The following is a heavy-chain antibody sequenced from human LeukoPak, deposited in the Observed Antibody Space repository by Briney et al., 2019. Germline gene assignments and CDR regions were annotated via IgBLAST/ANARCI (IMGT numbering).Heavy chain of an antibody. Sequence: PGGSLRLSCAASGFTFSSYGMHWVRQAPGKGLEWVAVIWYDGSNKYYADSVKGRFTISRDNSKNTLYLQMNSLRAEDTAVYYCARGIVTANPYGMDVWGQGTTVTVSS. CDR1: GFTFSSYG. V-gene: IGHV3-33*01. CDR3: ARGIVTANPYGMDV. J-gene: IGHJ6*02. D-gene: IGHD2-21*02. CDR2: IWYDGSNK.